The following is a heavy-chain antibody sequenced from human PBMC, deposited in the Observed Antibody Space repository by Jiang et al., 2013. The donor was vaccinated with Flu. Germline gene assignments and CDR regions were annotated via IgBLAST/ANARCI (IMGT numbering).Heavy chain of an antibody. CDR1: GYIFSSYS. V-gene: IGHV1-18*01. J-gene: IGHJ6*02. D-gene: IGHD3-10*01. CDR2: ITEYNGKT. CDR3: ARTVEDYYGSGSYWDYYYYGMDV. Sequence: GAEVKKPGASVKVSCKASGYIFSSYSVSWVRRAPGQGLEWVGSITEYNGKTKYSQKLQGRVTMTTERSTTTAYMELRDLRSDDTGVYYCARTVEDYYGSGSYWDYYYYGMDVWGQGTTVTVSS.